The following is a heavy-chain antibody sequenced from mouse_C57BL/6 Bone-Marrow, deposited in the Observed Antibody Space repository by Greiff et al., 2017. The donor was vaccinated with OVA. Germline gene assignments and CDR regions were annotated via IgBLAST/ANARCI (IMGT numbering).Heavy chain of an antibody. CDR3: TRLLDAMDY. Sequence: DVMLVESGEGLVKPGGSLKLSCAASGFTFSSYALSWVRQTPEKRLEWVAYISSGGDYIYYADTVKGRFTISRDNARNTLYLQMSSLKSEDTAMYYWTRLLDAMDYWGQGTSVTVSS. J-gene: IGHJ4*01. CDR1: GFTFSSYA. V-gene: IGHV5-9-1*02. D-gene: IGHD2-1*01. CDR2: ISSGGDYI.